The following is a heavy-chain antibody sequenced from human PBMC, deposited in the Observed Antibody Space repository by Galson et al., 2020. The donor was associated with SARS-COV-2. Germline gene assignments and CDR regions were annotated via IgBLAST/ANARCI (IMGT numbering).Heavy chain of an antibody. CDR1: GGSISGSY. CDR3: ARQTNYDFFI. D-gene: IGHD3-3*01. V-gene: IGHV4-59*08. Sequence: SETLSLTCTVSGGSISGSYWSWIRQPPGKGLEYIGYVYYSGSTNYNPSLKSRVTISVDTSKNQFSLKVSSVTAADTAVYYCARQTNYDFFIWGQGTLVIVSA. CDR2: VYYSGST. J-gene: IGHJ4*02.